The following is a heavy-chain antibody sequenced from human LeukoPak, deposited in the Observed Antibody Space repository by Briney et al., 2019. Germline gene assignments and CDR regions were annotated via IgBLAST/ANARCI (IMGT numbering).Heavy chain of an antibody. CDR3: ASTTRVSPDGRAEYFQH. D-gene: IGHD5-24*01. CDR1: GGSISSGSYY. CDR2: IYTSGST. J-gene: IGHJ1*01. Sequence: PSQTLSLTCTVSGGSISSGSYYWSWIRQPAGKGLEWIGRIYTSGSTNYNPSLKSRVTISVDTSKNQFSLKLSSVTAADTAVYYCASTTRVSPDGRAEYFQHWGQGTLGIVSS. V-gene: IGHV4-61*02.